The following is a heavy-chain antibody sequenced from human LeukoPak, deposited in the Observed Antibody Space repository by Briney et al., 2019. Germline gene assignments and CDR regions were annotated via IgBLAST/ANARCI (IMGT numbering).Heavy chain of an antibody. D-gene: IGHD1-26*01. J-gene: IGHJ3*02. CDR2: INTNTGNP. V-gene: IGHV7-4-1*02. CDR1: GYTFTSYA. Sequence: GASVKVSCRASGYTFTSYAMYWVRQAPGQGLEWMGWINTNTGNPTYAQGFTGRFVFSLDTSVSTAYLQISSLKAEDTAVYYCARDEFRNGRPKEGAFDIWGQGTMVTVSS. CDR3: ARDEFRNGRPKEGAFDI.